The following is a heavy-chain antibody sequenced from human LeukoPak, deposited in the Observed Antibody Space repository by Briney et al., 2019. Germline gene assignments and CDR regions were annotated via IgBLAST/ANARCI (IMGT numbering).Heavy chain of an antibody. J-gene: IGHJ6*03. CDR2: INHSGST. V-gene: IGHV4-34*01. CDR3: ARGRITIFGVVIYYYYYMDV. CDR1: GGSFSGYY. Sequence: SETLSLTCAVYGGSFSGYYWSWIRQPPGKGLEWIGEINHSGSTNYNPSLKCRVTISVDTSKNQFSLKLSSVTAADTAVYYCARGRITIFGVVIYYYYYMDVWGKGTTVTVSS. D-gene: IGHD3-3*01.